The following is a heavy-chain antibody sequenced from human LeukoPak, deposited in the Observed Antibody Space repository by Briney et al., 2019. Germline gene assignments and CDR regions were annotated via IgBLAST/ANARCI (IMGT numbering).Heavy chain of an antibody. CDR2: IIPIFGTA. J-gene: IGHJ3*02. D-gene: IGHD2-2*01. Sequence: ASVKVSCKASGGTFSSYAISWVRQAPGQGLEWMGGIIPIFGTANYAHKFQGRVTITADESTSTAYMELSSLRSEDTAVYYCAREHIVVVPAAPRGDAFDIWGQGTMVTVSS. V-gene: IGHV1-69*13. CDR1: GGTFSSYA. CDR3: AREHIVVVPAAPRGDAFDI.